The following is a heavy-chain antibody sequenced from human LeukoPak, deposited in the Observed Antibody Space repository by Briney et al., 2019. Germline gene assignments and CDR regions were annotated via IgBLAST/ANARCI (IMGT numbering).Heavy chain of an antibody. Sequence: GGSLTLSCAASGFTFSSYAMSWVRQAPGKGLEGWSVISGGGGSTYYDASVKGRFTISRDNSKNTLYLQMNSLSAEDTAVYCCAKPPVGNGYYNDYWGQGTLVTVSS. CDR2: ISGGGGST. V-gene: IGHV3-23*01. CDR3: AKPPVGNGYYNDY. CDR1: GFTFSSYA. J-gene: IGHJ4*02. D-gene: IGHD3-22*01.